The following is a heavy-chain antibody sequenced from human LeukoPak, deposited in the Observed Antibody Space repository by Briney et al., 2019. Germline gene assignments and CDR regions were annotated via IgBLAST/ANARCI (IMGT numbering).Heavy chain of an antibody. CDR2: ISSGSSAI. D-gene: IGHD4-17*01. Sequence: GGSLRLSCEASGFTFTTYSMTRVRQAPGKGLEWVSIISSGSSAIFSADALKGRFTISRDDAKNLLYLDMNSLRAEDTAVYYCARGHTAVTRHFDFWGQGTLVTVSS. J-gene: IGHJ4*02. CDR1: GFTFTTYS. CDR3: ARGHTAVTRHFDF. V-gene: IGHV3-21*01.